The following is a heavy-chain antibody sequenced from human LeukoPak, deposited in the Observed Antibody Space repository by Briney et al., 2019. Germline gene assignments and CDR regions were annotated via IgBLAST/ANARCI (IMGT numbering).Heavy chain of an antibody. Sequence: PSETLSLTCTVSGASISSSTDYWGWIRQPPGKGLEWIANIYYSGSTYYNPSLESRVTIFFAMSNNSFSLRLRSLTAADTAMYYCARGSSYGDAYEPLDHWGQGTLVTVSS. CDR3: ARGSSYGDAYEPLDH. CDR1: GASISSSTDY. J-gene: IGHJ4*02. V-gene: IGHV4-39*02. D-gene: IGHD4-17*01. CDR2: IYYSGST.